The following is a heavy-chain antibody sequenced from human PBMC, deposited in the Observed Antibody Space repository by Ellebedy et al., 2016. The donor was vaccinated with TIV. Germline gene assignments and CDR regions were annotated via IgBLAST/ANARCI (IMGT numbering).Heavy chain of an antibody. J-gene: IGHJ4*02. D-gene: IGHD1-26*01. V-gene: IGHV3-23*01. CDR1: GFTFSAYA. Sequence: GESLKISCAASGFTFSAYAMTWVRQAPGKGLEWVSSITGGGSNETSTDSVKGRFTISRDNSKNMLYLQMNSLKADDTAVYYCARATGSYRFDYWGQGTLVTVSS. CDR2: ITGGGSNE. CDR3: ARATGSYRFDY.